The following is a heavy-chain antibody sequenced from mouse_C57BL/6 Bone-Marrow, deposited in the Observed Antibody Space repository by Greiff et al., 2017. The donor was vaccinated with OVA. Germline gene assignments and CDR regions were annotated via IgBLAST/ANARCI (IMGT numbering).Heavy chain of an antibody. D-gene: IGHD1-1*01. J-gene: IGHJ4*01. CDR1: GYTFTNYW. V-gene: IGHV1-63*01. Sequence: QVQLKESGAELVRPGTSVKMSCKASGYTFTNYWIGWAKQRPGHGLEWIGDIYPGGGYTNYNEKFKGKATLTADKSSSTAYMQFSSLTSEDSAIYYCARTTSSVAGAMDYWGQGTSVTVSS. CDR3: ARTTSSVAGAMDY. CDR2: IYPGGGYT.